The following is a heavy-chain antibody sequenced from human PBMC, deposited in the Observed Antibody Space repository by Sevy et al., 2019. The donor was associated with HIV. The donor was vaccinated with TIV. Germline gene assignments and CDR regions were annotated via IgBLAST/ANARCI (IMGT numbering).Heavy chain of an antibody. Sequence: GGSLRLSCAASGFTFSNAWMSWVRQAPGKGLEWVGRIKSKTAGGKTDYSAPVEVRFTISIDDSKNTLYLQMNRLKTGGAAVYYFSTGSKGRGLSAFLDYWGQGTLVTVSS. CDR1: GFTFSNAW. V-gene: IGHV3-15*01. D-gene: IGHD3-10*01. J-gene: IGHJ4*02. CDR2: IKSKTAGGKT. CDR3: STGSKGRGLSAFLDY.